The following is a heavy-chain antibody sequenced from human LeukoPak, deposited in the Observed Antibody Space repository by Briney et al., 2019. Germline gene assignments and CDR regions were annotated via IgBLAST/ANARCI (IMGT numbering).Heavy chain of an antibody. D-gene: IGHD2-2*01. V-gene: IGHV4-59*01. CDR2: IYHYEST. Sequence: PSETLSLTCTVSGDSISNYYWSWIRQPPGKGLEWIGYIYHYESTNRENTGYNPSLKSRVTMSVDTSKSQFFLKLTSVTAADTAVYYCARDMPSFRSPEDGTFDYWGQGVLVTVSS. CDR3: ARDMPSFRSPEDGTFDY. CDR1: GDSISNYY. J-gene: IGHJ4*02.